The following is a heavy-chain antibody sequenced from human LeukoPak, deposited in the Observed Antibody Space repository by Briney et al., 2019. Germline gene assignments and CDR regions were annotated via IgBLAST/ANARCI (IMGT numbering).Heavy chain of an antibody. V-gene: IGHV3-7*03. J-gene: IGHJ4*02. CDR2: IRQDGSEK. D-gene: IGHD1-20*01. CDR3: GREGGYNWKPFDY. CDR1: GFTFSSYW. Sequence: GGSLRLSCAASGFTFSSYWMSWVRQAPGKGLEWVANIRQDGSEKYYVDSVKGRFTISRDNAKNSLYLQMNSLRAEDTAVYYCGREGGYNWKPFDYGGQGTLVTFS.